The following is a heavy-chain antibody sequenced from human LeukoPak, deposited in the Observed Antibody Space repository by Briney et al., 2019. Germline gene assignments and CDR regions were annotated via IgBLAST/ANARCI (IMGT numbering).Heavy chain of an antibody. CDR1: GGSFSGYY. D-gene: IGHD2-2*01. CDR3: ARAPPVVVPAASFYYYYMDV. V-gene: IGHV4-34*01. Sequence: PSETLSLTCAVYGGSFSGYYWSWIRQPPGKGLEWIGEINHSGSTNYNPSLKSRVTISVDTSKNQFSLKLSSVTAADTAVYYCARAPPVVVPAASFYYYYMDVSGKGTTVTVSS. CDR2: INHSGST. J-gene: IGHJ6*03.